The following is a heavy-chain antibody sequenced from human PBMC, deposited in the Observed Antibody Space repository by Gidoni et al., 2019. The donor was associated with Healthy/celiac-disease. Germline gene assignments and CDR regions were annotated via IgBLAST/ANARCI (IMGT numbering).Heavy chain of an antibody. V-gene: IGHV3-15*01. D-gene: IGHD3-10*01. J-gene: IGHJ4*02. CDR1: GFTFSNAW. Sequence: EVQLVESGGGLVKPGGSLRLSCAASGFTFSNAWMSWVRQAPGKGLEWVGRIKSKTDGGTTDYAAPVKSRFTISRDDSKNTLYLQMNSLKTEDTAVYYCTTQGARWFGESYLDYWGQGTLVTVSS. CDR3: TTQGARWFGESYLDY. CDR2: IKSKTDGGTT.